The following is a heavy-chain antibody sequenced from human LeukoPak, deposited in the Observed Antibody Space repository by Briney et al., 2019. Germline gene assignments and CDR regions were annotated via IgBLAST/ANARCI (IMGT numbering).Heavy chain of an antibody. D-gene: IGHD3-22*01. CDR3: ARDGGTYYYDSSGYYPQGYFDY. Sequence: GRSLRLSCAASGFTVSSNYMSWVRQAPGKGLEWVSVIYSGGSTHYADSVKGRFTISRDNSKITMYLQMNSLRAEDTAVYYCARDGGTYYYDSSGYYPQGYFDYWGQGTLVTVSS. CDR1: GFTVSSNY. V-gene: IGHV3-53*01. CDR2: IYSGGST. J-gene: IGHJ4*02.